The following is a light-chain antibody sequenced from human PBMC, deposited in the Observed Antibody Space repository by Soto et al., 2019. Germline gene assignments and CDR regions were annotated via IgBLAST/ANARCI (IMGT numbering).Light chain of an antibody. V-gene: IGKV3-20*01. CDR3: QQYGSSPIT. CDR2: RSS. CDR1: QSITTNY. Sequence: EIVLTQSPGTLSLSPGERATLSCRASQSITTNYLAWYQQRPGQAPRLLIYRSSSRATGIPDRFSGSVSGTDFTLTISRLEPEDFEVYYCQQYGSSPITFGQGTRLEIK. J-gene: IGKJ5*01.